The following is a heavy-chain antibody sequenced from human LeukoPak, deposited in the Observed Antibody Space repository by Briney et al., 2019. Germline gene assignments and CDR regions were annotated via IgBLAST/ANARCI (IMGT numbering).Heavy chain of an antibody. CDR1: GYTFTSYD. CDR2: MNPNSGNT. D-gene: IGHD3-10*01. V-gene: IGHV1-8*01. J-gene: IGHJ6*03. CDR3: ARIYYRRSDYHYYYMDV. Sequence: GASVKVSCKASGYTFTSYDINWVRQAPGQGLEWGGWMNPNSGNTGSAQKVQGRITITMNTSISTAYMEFSSRRSEDTAVYYCARIYYRRSDYHYYYMDVWGEGTTVTVSS.